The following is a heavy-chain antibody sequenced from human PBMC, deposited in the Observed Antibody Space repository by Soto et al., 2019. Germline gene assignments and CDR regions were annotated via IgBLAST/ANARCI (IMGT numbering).Heavy chain of an antibody. J-gene: IGHJ6*02. D-gene: IGHD3-3*01. Sequence: PGASLKISCQASGYTFTNYWIGWVRQMPGKGLEWMGIIYPGDSDTRYSPSFQGQDTISADKSISTAYLQWSSLKASDNAMYYCAIHATPIFGVVFNYSYYAMDVSGQGTTVTVSS. CDR3: AIHATPIFGVVFNYSYYAMDV. CDR2: IYPGDSDT. V-gene: IGHV5-51*01. CDR1: GYTFTNYW.